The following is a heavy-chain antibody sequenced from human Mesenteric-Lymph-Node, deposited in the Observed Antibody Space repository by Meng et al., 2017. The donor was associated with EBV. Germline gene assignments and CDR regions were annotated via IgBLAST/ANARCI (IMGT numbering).Heavy chain of an antibody. Sequence: QVQLVQSGSELKKXXXXVXLXCKXSGYTFTNYAMNWVRQAPGQGLEWMGWINTNTGNPTYAQGFTGRFVFSLDTSVSTAYLQIRSLKAEDTAVYYCARVRGYSAHDSPPFDYWGQGTLVTVSS. D-gene: IGHD5-12*01. CDR1: GYTFTNYA. V-gene: IGHV7-4-1*02. J-gene: IGHJ4*02. CDR3: ARVRGYSAHDSPPFDY. CDR2: INTNTGNP.